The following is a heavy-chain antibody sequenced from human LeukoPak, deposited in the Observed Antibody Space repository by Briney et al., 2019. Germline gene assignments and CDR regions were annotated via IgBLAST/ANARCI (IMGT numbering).Heavy chain of an antibody. V-gene: IGHV3-15*01. J-gene: IGHJ5*02. Sequence: PGGSLRLSCAASGFTFSNAWMSWVRQAPGKGLEWVGRIKSKTDGGTTDYAAPVKGRFTISRDDSKNTLYLQMNSLKTEDTAVYYCTTDTIHMTTVTSNFDPWGQGTLVTVSS. CDR1: GFTFSNAW. CDR3: TTDTIHMTTVTSNFDP. D-gene: IGHD4-17*01. CDR2: IKSKTDGGTT.